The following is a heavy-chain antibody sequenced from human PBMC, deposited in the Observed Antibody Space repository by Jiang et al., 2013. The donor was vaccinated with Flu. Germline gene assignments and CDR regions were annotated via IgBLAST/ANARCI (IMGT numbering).Heavy chain of an antibody. J-gene: IGHJ6*02. CDR2: INPSGGST. CDR3: AREKPYGDFWYYGMDV. CDR1: GYTFTTYY. V-gene: IGHV1-46*01. D-gene: IGHD4-17*01. Sequence: VQLVESGAEVKKPGSSVKVSCKASGYTFTTYYMHWVRQAPGQGLEWMGLINPSGGSTSYAQKFQGRVTMTRDTSTSTVYMELSSLRSEDTALYYCAREKPYGDFWYYGMDVWGQGTTVTVSS.